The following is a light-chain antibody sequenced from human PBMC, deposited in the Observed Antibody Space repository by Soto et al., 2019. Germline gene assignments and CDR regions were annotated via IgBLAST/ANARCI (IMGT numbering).Light chain of an antibody. CDR3: SSYAGANNWV. CDR1: SSDVGGYNY. V-gene: IGLV2-8*01. CDR2: DVS. Sequence: QSVLTQPPSASGSPGQSVTISCTGTSSDVGGYNYVSWYQQHPGKAPKLIIYDVSKRPSGVPDRFSGSKSANTASLTVSGLQAEDEADYYCSSYAGANNWVFGGGTKVTVL. J-gene: IGLJ3*02.